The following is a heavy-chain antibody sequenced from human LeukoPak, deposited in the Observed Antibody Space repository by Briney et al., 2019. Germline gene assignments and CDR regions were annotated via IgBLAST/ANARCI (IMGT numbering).Heavy chain of an antibody. V-gene: IGHV1-8*01. CDR2: INPNSGNT. D-gene: IGHD2-21*01. Sequence: ASVKVSCNASGYTFTSYDINWVRQATGQGREGMGGINPNSGNTGYAQKFQGRVTMTRNTAISKAYTELSSLRSEDTAVYYCARGGVVVSYSYYGMDVWGQGTTVTVSS. CDR3: ARGGVVVSYSYYGMDV. J-gene: IGHJ6*02. CDR1: GYTFTSYD.